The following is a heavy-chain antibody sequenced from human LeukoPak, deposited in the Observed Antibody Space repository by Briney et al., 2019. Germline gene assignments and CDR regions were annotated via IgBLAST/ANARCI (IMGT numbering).Heavy chain of an antibody. CDR2: ISYDGGEQ. CDR3: AKPRTFYDILTVSFQQ. D-gene: IGHD3-9*01. CDR1: GFTFSKYG. J-gene: IGHJ1*01. Sequence: GGSLRLSCAASGFTFSKYGMHWVRQAPGKGLEWVAVISYDGGEQHYGDSVKGRFSIPRDDSKSTIYLQMNSLTVEDTALYYCAKPRTFYDILTVSFQQWGQGTWVSVSS. V-gene: IGHV3-30*18.